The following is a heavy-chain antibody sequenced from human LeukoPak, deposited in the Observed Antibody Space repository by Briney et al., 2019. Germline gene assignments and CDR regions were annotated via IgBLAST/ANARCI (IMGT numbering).Heavy chain of an antibody. D-gene: IGHD3-16*01. CDR2: ISSGSGTI. CDR3: ARGGGGHYPFDY. V-gene: IGHV3-48*04. Sequence: GGSLRLSCAASGFTFSSYSMNWVRQAPGKGLEYVSYISSGSGTIYYADSVKGRFTISRDNAKNSLYLQMNSLSAEDTAVYYCARGGGGHYPFDYWGQGTLVTVSS. J-gene: IGHJ4*02. CDR1: GFTFSSYS.